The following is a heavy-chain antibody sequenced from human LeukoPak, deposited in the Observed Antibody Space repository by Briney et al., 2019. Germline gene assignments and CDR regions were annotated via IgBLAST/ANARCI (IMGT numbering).Heavy chain of an antibody. D-gene: IGHD6-19*01. Sequence: SETLSLTCAVSGGSISSYYWSWIRQPAGKGLEWIGRIYTSGSTNYNPSLKSRVTMSVDTSKNQFSLKLSSVTAADTVVYYCARVLSSGWYRGAFDIWGQGTMVTVSS. CDR3: ARVLSSGWYRGAFDI. CDR1: GGSISSYY. CDR2: IYTSGST. V-gene: IGHV4-4*07. J-gene: IGHJ3*02.